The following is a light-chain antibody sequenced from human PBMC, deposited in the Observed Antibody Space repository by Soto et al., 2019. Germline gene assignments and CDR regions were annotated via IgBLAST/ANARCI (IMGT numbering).Light chain of an antibody. Sequence: QSVLTQPPSVTGAPGQRVTISCTGSNSNIGAGYTVHWYQQFPGRVPKLLIYGDTNRPSGVPDRCSGSKSGTSASLAITGLQAEDEAGYYCQSYDSSLPGLLFGVGTKLTVL. CDR2: GDT. CDR3: QSYDSSLPGLL. V-gene: IGLV1-40*01. CDR1: NSNIGAGYT. J-gene: IGLJ2*01.